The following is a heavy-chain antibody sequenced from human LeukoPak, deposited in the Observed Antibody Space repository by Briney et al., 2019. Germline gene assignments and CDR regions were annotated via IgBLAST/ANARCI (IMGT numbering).Heavy chain of an antibody. CDR2: IIPIFGTA. Sequence: SVKVSCKASGGTFSSYAISWVRQAPGQGLEWMGGIIPIFGTANYAQKFQGRVTITADESTSTAYMELSSLRSEDTAVYYCARDLGPDCSSTSCYTPDYYYYYMDVWGKGTTVTVSS. CDR3: ARDLGPDCSSTSCYTPDYYYYYMDV. J-gene: IGHJ6*03. D-gene: IGHD2-2*02. V-gene: IGHV1-69*13. CDR1: GGTFSSYA.